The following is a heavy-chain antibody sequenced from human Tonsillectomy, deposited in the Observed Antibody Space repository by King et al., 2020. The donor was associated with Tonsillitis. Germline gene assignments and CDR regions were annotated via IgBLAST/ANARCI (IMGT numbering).Heavy chain of an antibody. CDR3: ARDDPDKVTRPFGYYYGMDV. CDR1: GYTFTSYG. CDR2: ISAYNGNT. J-gene: IGHJ6*02. D-gene: IGHD4-11*01. Sequence: GQLVQSGAEVKRPGASVKVSCKASGYTFTSYGISWVRQAPGQGLEWMGWISAYNGNTNYAQMLQGRVTMTTDTSTSTAYMELRSLRSDDTAVYYCARDDPDKVTRPFGYYYGMDVWGQGTTVTVSS. V-gene: IGHV1-18*01.